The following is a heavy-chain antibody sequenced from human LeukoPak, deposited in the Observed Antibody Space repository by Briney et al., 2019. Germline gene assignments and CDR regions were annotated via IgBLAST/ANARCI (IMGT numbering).Heavy chain of an antibody. Sequence: SETLSLTCTVSGGSISSYYWSWIRQPPGKGLEWIGYIYTSGSTNYNPSLKSRVTISVGTSKNQFSLKLSSVTAADTAVYYCARGGRYGETFDYWGQGTLVTVSS. CDR3: ARGGRYGETFDY. D-gene: IGHD4-17*01. J-gene: IGHJ4*02. CDR1: GGSISSYY. CDR2: IYTSGST. V-gene: IGHV4-4*09.